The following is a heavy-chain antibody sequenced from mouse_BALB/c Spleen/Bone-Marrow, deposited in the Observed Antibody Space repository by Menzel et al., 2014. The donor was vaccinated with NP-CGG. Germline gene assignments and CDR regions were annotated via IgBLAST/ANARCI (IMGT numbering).Heavy chain of an antibody. V-gene: IGHV2-9*02. J-gene: IGHJ1*01. D-gene: IGHD2-1*01. Sequence: VQLQQSGPGLVAPPQSLSITCTVSGFSLKNYGVHWVRQPPGKGLEWLGVIGTGRGTNYNSALMSRLSISKDNSKSQVFLKMNSLQTDDTAMYYCARDRAYGNWYFDVWGAGTTVTVSS. CDR3: ARDRAYGNWYFDV. CDR1: GFSLKNYG. CDR2: IGTGRGT.